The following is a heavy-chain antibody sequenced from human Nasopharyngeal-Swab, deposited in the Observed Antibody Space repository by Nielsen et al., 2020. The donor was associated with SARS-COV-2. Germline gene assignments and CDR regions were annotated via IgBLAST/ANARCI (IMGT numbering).Heavy chain of an antibody. CDR2: ISYDGSNK. D-gene: IGHD7-27*01. J-gene: IGHJ4*02. CDR1: GFTFSSYG. V-gene: IGHV3-30*03. CDR3: ARVCPDWGGFDY. Sequence: GGSLRLSCAASGFTFSSYGMHWVRQVPGKGLEWVAVISYDGSNKYYADSVRGRFTISRDNSKNTLYLQMNSLRAEDTAVYYCARVCPDWGGFDYWGQGTLVTVSS.